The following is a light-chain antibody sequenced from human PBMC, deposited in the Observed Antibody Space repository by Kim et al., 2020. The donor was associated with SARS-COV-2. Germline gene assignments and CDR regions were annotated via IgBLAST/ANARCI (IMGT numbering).Light chain of an antibody. CDR1: QYITRR. V-gene: IGKV1-5*03. Sequence: GDRVTITCRASQYITRRLAWYQQKPGKAPKVLISKASTLESGVPSTFSGSRSGTDFTLTISSLQPDDFATYYCQQYDTYPWTFGQGTKVDI. CDR2: KAS. J-gene: IGKJ1*01. CDR3: QQYDTYPWT.